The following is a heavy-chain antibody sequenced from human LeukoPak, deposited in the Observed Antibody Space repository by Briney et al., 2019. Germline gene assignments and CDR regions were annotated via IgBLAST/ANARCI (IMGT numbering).Heavy chain of an antibody. J-gene: IGHJ4*02. CDR2: ISDDSSFT. CDR3: AKGRCSGVGCDSFHS. V-gene: IGHV3-23*01. D-gene: IGHD2-15*01. CDR1: GLRFRSYA. Sequence: GGSLRLSCVASGLRFRSYAMNWVRQAPGKGLECISTISDDSSFTYYADSVKGRSAISRDDSKNTLYLQMNNLKVEDTTVYYCAKGRCSGVGCDSFHSWGQGALVTVSS.